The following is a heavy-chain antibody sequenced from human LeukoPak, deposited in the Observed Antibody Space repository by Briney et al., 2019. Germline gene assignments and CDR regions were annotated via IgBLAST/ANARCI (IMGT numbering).Heavy chain of an antibody. CDR2: IWYDGSNK. CDR1: GFTFSSYG. CDR3: AKGNGGYYCYLDV. V-gene: IGHV3-33*06. J-gene: IGHJ6*03. D-gene: IGHD1-1*01. Sequence: PGGSLRLSRAASGFTFSSYGMHWVRQAPGKGLEWVAVIWYDGSNKYYADSVKGRFTISRDNSQNTLYLQVNSLRAEDTAVYYCAKGNGGYYCYLDVWGKGTTVTVSS.